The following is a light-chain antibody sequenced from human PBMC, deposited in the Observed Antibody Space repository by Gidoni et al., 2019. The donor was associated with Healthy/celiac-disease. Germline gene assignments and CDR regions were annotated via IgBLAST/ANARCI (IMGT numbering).Light chain of an antibody. CDR3: NSRDSSGNHLNVV. CDR1: SLRSYY. CDR2: GKN. J-gene: IGLJ2*01. V-gene: IGLV3-19*01. Sequence: SSALTQDPAVSVALGQTVRITCQGDSLRSYYASWYQQKPGQDPVLVIYGKNNLPSGNPDRFSGSSSGNTASLTITGAQAEDEADYYCNSRDSSGNHLNVVFGGGTKLTVL.